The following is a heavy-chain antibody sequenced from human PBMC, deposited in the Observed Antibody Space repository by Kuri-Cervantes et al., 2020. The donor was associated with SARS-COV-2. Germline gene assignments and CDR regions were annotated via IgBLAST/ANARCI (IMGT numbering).Heavy chain of an antibody. V-gene: IGHV3-30*03. J-gene: IGHJ4*02. CDR3: ARDLSIDY. CDR1: GFTFSSVG. Sequence: GGSLRLSCAASGFTFSSVGMHWVRRAPGKGLEWVALISYDGRSTFYADSVKGRFTVSRDNSKNTLYLQMNSLRAEDTAVYYCARDLSIDYWGQGTLVTVSS. D-gene: IGHD3-9*01. CDR2: ISYDGRST.